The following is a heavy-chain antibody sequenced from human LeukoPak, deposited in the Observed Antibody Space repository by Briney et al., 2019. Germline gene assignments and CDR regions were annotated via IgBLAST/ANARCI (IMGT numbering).Heavy chain of an antibody. CDR3: AKDLHSYGFFRGTSTLDY. D-gene: IGHD5-18*01. Sequence: PGGSLRLSCAASGFTFSDYYMSWIRQAPGKGLEWVSYISSSGSTIYYADSVKGRFTISRDNAKNSLYLQMNSLRAEDTAVYYCAKDLHSYGFFRGTSTLDYWGQGTLVTVSS. CDR1: GFTFSDYY. V-gene: IGHV3-11*01. CDR2: ISSSGSTI. J-gene: IGHJ4*02.